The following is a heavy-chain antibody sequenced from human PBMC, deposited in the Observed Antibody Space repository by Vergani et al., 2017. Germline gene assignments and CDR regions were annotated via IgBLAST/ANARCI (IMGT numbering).Heavy chain of an antibody. V-gene: IGHV3-73*02. CDR2: IRSKANSYAT. CDR3: TSLLWFGESP. CDR1: GFTFSGSA. Sequence: EVQLVESGGGVVQPGGSLKLSCAASGFTFSGSAMHWVRQASGKGLEWVGRIRSKANSYATAYAASVKGRFTISRDDSKNTAYLQMNSLKTEDTAVYYCTSLLWFGESPWGQGTLVTVSS. J-gene: IGHJ5*02. D-gene: IGHD3-10*01.